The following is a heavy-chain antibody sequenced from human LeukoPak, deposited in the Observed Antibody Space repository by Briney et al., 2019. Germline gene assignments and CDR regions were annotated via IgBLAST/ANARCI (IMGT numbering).Heavy chain of an antibody. CDR2: MNPNTGTT. Sequence: ASVRVSCKTSGYTFSNYDVNWVRQATGQGLEWMGWMNPNTGTTGYAEKFQGRVTITTDESTSTAYMELSSLRSEDTAVYYCAREQDWNYGAGRFFDYWGQGTLVTVSS. V-gene: IGHV1-8*03. D-gene: IGHD1-7*01. CDR3: AREQDWNYGAGRFFDY. CDR1: GYTFSNYD. J-gene: IGHJ4*02.